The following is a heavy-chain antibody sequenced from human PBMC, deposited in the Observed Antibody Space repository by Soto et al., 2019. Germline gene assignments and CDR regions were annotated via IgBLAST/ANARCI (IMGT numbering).Heavy chain of an antibody. CDR3: VRGRSYSVYDF. J-gene: IGHJ4*02. V-gene: IGHV4-4*07. CDR1: GGSISGHS. CDR2: IYPSGST. D-gene: IGHD5-12*01. Sequence: PSETVSLTCTVSGGSISGHSWVWIRQPAGKGLEWIGHIYPSGSTSYNPSLRSRVTMSLDTSSNQIFLNLTSVTAADTAVFYCVRGRSYSVYDFWGPGTLVTVSS.